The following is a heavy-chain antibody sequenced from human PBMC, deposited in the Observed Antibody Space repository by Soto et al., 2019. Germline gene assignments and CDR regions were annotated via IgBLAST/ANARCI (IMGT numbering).Heavy chain of an antibody. J-gene: IGHJ6*02. CDR1: GCNFTSHC. V-gene: IGHV5-10-1*01. Sequence: SMQIPWNGAGCNFTSHCISRMRQMPGKGLEWMGRIDPSDSYSNYSPSFQGHVTISADKSISTAYLQWNSLKASDTAIYYCARLSVVDYHGMDVWGQGTTVTVSS. CDR3: ARLSVVDYHGMDV. D-gene: IGHD3-22*01. CDR2: IDPSDSYS.